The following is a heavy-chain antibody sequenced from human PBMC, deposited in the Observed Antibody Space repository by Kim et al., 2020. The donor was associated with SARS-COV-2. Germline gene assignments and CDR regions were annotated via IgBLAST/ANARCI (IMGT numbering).Heavy chain of an antibody. CDR2: ISGSGGST. CDR3: AKVYYDSSGYYYVQDAFDI. J-gene: IGHJ3*02. Sequence: GGSLRLSCAASGFTFSSYAMSWVRQAPGKGLEWVSAISGSGGSTYYADSVKGRFTISRDNSKNTLYLQMNSLRAEDTAVYYCAKVYYDSSGYYYVQDAFDIWGQGTMVTVSS. V-gene: IGHV3-23*01. CDR1: GFTFSSYA. D-gene: IGHD3-22*01.